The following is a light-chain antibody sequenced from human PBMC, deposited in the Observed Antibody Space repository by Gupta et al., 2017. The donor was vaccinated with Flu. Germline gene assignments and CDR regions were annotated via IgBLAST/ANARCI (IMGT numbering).Light chain of an antibody. Sequence: ELVLTQSPGTLSLSPGAGAALSCRASQSVRNNYLAWYQHKPGQAPRLLIYDASSRAPGIPDRFSGGGSGTYFTLTISRLEPEDFAVYYCQSYSGSPTWTFGQGTKVEIK. CDR2: DAS. J-gene: IGKJ1*01. CDR3: QSYSGSPTWT. V-gene: IGKV3-20*01. CDR1: QSVRNNY.